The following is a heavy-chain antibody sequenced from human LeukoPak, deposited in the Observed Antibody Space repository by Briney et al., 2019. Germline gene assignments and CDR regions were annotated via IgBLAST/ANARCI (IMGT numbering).Heavy chain of an antibody. CDR1: GYTFTSYD. Sequence: ASVKVSCKASGYTFTSYDINWVRQATGQGLEWMGWMNPNSGNTGYAQKFQGRVTITRNTSISTAYMELSSLRSEDTAVYYCARGGYYDFWSGYYLIGGYYYYMDVWGKGTTVTVSS. CDR3: ARGGYYDFWSGYYLIGGYYYYMDV. D-gene: IGHD3-3*01. CDR2: MNPNSGNT. V-gene: IGHV1-8*03. J-gene: IGHJ6*03.